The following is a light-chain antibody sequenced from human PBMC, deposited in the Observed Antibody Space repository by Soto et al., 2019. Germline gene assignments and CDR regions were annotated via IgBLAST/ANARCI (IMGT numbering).Light chain of an antibody. CDR2: SND. CDR3: EAWDDSRYGPV. Sequence: QSALTQPPSASGTPGQGVTISCSGSSSNIGTNTVNWYKQLPGTAPKLLIYSNDLRPSGVPDRFSGSKSGTSASLAISGRPAEDEADYYCEAWDDSRYGPVFGGRTKLTVL. V-gene: IGLV1-44*01. J-gene: IGLJ2*01. CDR1: SSNIGTNT.